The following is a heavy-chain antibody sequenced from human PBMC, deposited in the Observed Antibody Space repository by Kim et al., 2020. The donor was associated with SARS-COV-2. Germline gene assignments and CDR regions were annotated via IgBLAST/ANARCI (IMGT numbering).Heavy chain of an antibody. D-gene: IGHD5-18*01. J-gene: IGHJ6*02. V-gene: IGHV4-59*13. CDR2: IYYSGST. Sequence: SETLSLTCTVSGGSISSYYWSWIRQPAGKGLEWIGYIYYSGSTNYNPSLKSRVTISVDTSKNQFSLKLSSVTAADTAVYYCARDTSGYSYGGAFYYYGMDVWGQGTTVTVSS. CDR3: ARDTSGYSYGGAFYYYGMDV. CDR1: GGSISSYY.